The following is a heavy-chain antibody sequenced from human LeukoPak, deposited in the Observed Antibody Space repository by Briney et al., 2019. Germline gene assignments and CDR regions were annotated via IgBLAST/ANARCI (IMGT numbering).Heavy chain of an antibody. CDR2: SGHRGGT. CDR1: GGSLNGHY. Sequence: SETLSLTCAVYGGSLNGHYWSWIRQPPGKGLEWIGESGHRGGTKFNPSLKSRVTISADTSKNQFSLKMSSVTAADTAIYYCAREAARSTVTIDYWGQGTLVTVSS. V-gene: IGHV4-34*01. J-gene: IGHJ4*02. CDR3: AREAARSTVTIDY. D-gene: IGHD4-17*01.